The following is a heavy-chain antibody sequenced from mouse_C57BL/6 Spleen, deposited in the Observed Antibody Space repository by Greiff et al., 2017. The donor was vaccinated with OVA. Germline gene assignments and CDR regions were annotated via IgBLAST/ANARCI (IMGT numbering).Heavy chain of an antibody. D-gene: IGHD2-1*01. V-gene: IGHV2-6-1*01. J-gene: IGHJ4*01. CDR1: GFSLTSYG. CDR3: ARHGNYGAMDD. Sequence: VQLKQSGPGLVAPSQSLSITCTVSGFSLTSYGVHWVRQPPGKGLEWLVVIWSDGSTTYNSALNTRLSTSKDNSKSQVFLQMNSLHTDDTAMYYGARHGNYGAMDDWGQGTSVTVSS. CDR2: IWSDGST.